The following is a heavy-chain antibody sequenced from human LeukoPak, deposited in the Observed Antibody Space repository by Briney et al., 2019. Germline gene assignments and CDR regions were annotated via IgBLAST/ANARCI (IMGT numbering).Heavy chain of an antibody. D-gene: IGHD1-1*01. CDR1: GFTFSIYG. J-gene: IGHJ4*02. CDR2: ISYDGSDK. Sequence: GGSLRLSCAASGFTFSIYGIHWVRQAPGQGLEWVAVISYDGSDKYYADSVKGRFTISRDNSTNTLYLQMNSLRPEDTAVYYCAKDGRGGLYLDYWGQGTLVTVSS. V-gene: IGHV3-30*18. CDR3: AKDGRGGLYLDY.